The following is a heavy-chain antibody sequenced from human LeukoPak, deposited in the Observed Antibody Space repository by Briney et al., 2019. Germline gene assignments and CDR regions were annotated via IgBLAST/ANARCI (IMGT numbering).Heavy chain of an antibody. D-gene: IGHD1-26*01. J-gene: IGHJ6*03. Sequence: AGGSLRLSCVASGFTFNNYAMQWVRQAPGKGREWVSTINGNGAATYYADSFKGRFLISRDDSKSTVYLRMNKLRVEDSGLYYCANGLAASGNFLLRDYYYFIDVWGKGTTVIVS. CDR1: GFTFNNYA. V-gene: IGHV3-23*01. CDR3: ANGLAASGNFLLRDYYYFIDV. CDR2: INGNGAAT.